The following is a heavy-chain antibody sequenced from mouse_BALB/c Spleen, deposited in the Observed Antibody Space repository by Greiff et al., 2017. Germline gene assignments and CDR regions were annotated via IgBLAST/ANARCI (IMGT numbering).Heavy chain of an antibody. Sequence: EVQGVESGGGLVKPGGSLKLSCAASGFTFSDYYMYWVRQTPEKRLEWVATISDGGSYTYYPDSVKGRFTISRDNAKNNLYLQMSSLKSEDTAMYYCARGEPYYYAMDYWGQGTSVTVSS. CDR2: ISDGGSYT. V-gene: IGHV5-4*02. J-gene: IGHJ4*01. CDR1: GFTFSDYY. CDR3: ARGEPYYYAMDY.